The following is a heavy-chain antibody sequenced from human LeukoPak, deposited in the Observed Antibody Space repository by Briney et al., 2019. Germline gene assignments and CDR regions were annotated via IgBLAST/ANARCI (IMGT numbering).Heavy chain of an antibody. CDR2: TGGGGGST. V-gene: IGHV3-23*01. J-gene: IGHJ4*02. CDR1: GFTVSCYA. D-gene: IGHD2-8*01. CDR3: AKDRSCTNDLCHGEFDY. Sequence: AGSVRLSFAASGFTVSCYAWRWVGQAPGHGLVGGSRTGGGGGSTDRADSGRGRLTIARDNSKDTLYLQMNSIRAEDTAVYDFAKDRSCTNDLCHGEFDYWGQGTLVSVSS.